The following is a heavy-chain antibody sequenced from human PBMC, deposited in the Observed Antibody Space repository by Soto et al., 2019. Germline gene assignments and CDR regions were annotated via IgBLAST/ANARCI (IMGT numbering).Heavy chain of an antibody. V-gene: IGHV1-18*01. J-gene: IGHJ4*02. CDR3: ARDLFPDNDYGDYVRFDY. CDR2: ISAYNGNT. D-gene: IGHD4-17*01. CDR1: GYTFTSYG. Sequence: VASVKVSCKASGYTFTSYGISWVRQAPGQGLEWMGWISAYNGNTNYAQKLQGRVTMTTDTSTSTAYMELRSLRSDDTAVYYCARDLFPDNDYGDYVRFDYWGQGTLVTVSS.